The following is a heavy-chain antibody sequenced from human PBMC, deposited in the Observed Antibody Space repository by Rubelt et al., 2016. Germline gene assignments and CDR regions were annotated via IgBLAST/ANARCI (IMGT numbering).Heavy chain of an antibody. CDR1: SSYG. J-gene: IGHJ4*02. CDR2: ISYDGSNK. CDR3: ARGRGITVTGKEDYFDY. Sequence: SSYGMHWVRQAPGKGLEWVAVISYDGSNKYYADSVKGRFTISRDNSKNTLYVQMNSLRPEDTAVYYCARGRGITVTGKEDYFDYWGQGILVTVSS. V-gene: IGHV3-30*03. D-gene: IGHD6-19*01.